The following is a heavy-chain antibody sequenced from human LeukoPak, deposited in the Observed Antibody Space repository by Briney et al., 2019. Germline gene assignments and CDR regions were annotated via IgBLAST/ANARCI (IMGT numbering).Heavy chain of an antibody. CDR1: GGSISSYY. V-gene: IGHV4-59*01. J-gene: IGHJ6*04. Sequence: PSETLSLTCTVSGGSISSYYWSWIRQPPGKGLEWIGYIYYSGSTNYNPSLKSRVTISVDTSKNQFSLKLSSVTAADTAVYYCARDSRIQLWSTGHYYYYGMDVWGKGTTVTVSS. CDR3: ARDSRIQLWSTGHYYYYGMDV. D-gene: IGHD5-18*01. CDR2: IYYSGST.